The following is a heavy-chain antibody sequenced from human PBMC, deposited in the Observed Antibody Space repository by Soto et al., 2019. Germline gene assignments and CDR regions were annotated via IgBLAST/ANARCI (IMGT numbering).Heavy chain of an antibody. CDR1: GYSFTSYA. V-gene: IGHV1-3*01. J-gene: IGHJ4*02. CDR3: SRELQGLYYFDF. Sequence: GASVQVSCKTSGYSFTSYAMHWVRQAPGQRLEWLGWINADNGDTKYSQKFSGRVTITRDTSANTAFMELSSLRSEDTAMYYCSRELQGLYYFDFWGQGTLVTVSS. CDR2: INADNGDT. D-gene: IGHD4-4*01.